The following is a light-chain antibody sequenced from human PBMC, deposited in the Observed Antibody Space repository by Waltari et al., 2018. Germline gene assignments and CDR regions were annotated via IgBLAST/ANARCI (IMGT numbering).Light chain of an antibody. CDR1: QGINKY. V-gene: IGKV1-33*01. J-gene: IGKJ5*01. CDR3: QQYGNLPPSVT. CDR2: DAS. Sequence: DIQMTQSPSSLSASVGDRVTITCQASQGINKYLNWYQQKPGKPPNLLIYDASNLETVVPSRLSGSGSGRHFTLTISSLQPEDIATYYCQQYGNLPPSVTFGQGTRLEIK.